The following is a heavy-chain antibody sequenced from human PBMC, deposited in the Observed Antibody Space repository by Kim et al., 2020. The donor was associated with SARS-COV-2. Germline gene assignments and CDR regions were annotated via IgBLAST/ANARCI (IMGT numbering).Heavy chain of an antibody. J-gene: IGHJ4*02. CDR3: ARLIFLWFALDY. V-gene: IGHV4-39*01. CDR2: IYYTGTT. D-gene: IGHD3-10*01. Sequence: SETLSLTCTVSGGSISSSSYYWGWIRQPPGKGLEWIGSIYYTGTTYYNPSLKSRVTTSVDTPKNQFSLKLSSVTAADTAVYFCARLIFLWFALDYWGQGT. CDR1: GGSISSSSYY.